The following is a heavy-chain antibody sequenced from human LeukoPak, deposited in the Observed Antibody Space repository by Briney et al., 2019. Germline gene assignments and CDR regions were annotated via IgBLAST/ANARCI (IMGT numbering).Heavy chain of an antibody. D-gene: IGHD2-2*01. V-gene: IGHV1-3*01. Sequence: ASVKVSCKASRYTFTSYAMHWVRQAPGQRLEWMGWINAGNGNTKYSQKFQGRVTITRDTSASTAYMELSSLRSEDTAVYYCAPGYCSSTSCPPFSYWGQGTLVTVSS. J-gene: IGHJ4*02. CDR2: INAGNGNT. CDR1: RYTFTSYA. CDR3: APGYCSSTSCPPFSY.